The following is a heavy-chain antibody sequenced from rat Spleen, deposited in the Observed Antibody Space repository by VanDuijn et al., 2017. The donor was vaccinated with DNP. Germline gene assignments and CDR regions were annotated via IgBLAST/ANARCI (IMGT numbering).Heavy chain of an antibody. Sequence: EVQLVESGGGLVQPGRSLKLSCAASGFTFSNYGMAWVRQAPTKGLEWVATISYDGSSTYYRDSVKGRFTISRDNAKSTLYLQMDSLRSEDKATYYCARSTLGYFDYWGQGVMVTVSS. CDR2: ISYDGSST. D-gene: IGHD1-1*01. J-gene: IGHJ2*01. CDR3: ARSTLGYFDY. V-gene: IGHV5-29*01. CDR1: GFTFSNYG.